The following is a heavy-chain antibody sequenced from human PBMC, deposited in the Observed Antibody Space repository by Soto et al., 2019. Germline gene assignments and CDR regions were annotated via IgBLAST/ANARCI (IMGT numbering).Heavy chain of an antibody. Sequence: QLQLQESGPGPVKPSETLSLTCTVSGDSISSAGYSWGWIRQPPGKGLEYIGAIYYSGNTYYNSSPMSRLTISLDTSKNQFSLKLTSVTAADPALYYCERHRPQEDGNTKGFDYWGQGTLVTVSS. CDR2: IYYSGNT. CDR1: GDSISSAGYS. J-gene: IGHJ4*02. V-gene: IGHV4-39*01. CDR3: ERHRPQEDGNTKGFDY.